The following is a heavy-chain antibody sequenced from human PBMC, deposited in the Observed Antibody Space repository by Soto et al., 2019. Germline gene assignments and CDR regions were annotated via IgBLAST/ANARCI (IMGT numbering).Heavy chain of an antibody. J-gene: IGHJ6*02. Sequence: QVQLVQSGAEVKKPGASVKVSCKASGYTFTSYGISWVRQAPGQGLEWMGWISAYNGNTNYAQKLQGRVTMTTDTSTSTAYMERRSLRSDDTAVYYCARVGDYGDYVSRGLVDVWGQGTTVTVSS. V-gene: IGHV1-18*04. CDR1: GYTFTSYG. CDR2: ISAYNGNT. D-gene: IGHD4-17*01. CDR3: ARVGDYGDYVSRGLVDV.